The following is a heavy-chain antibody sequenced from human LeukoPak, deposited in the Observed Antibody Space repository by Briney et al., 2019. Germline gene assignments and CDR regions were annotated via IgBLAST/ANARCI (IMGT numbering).Heavy chain of an antibody. V-gene: IGHV3-23*01. J-gene: IGHJ4*02. CDR2: ISGTGSTT. CDR1: GFTTSSYD. Sequence: GGSLRLSCAASGFTTSSYDMRWVRQAQGKRLEWVSGISGTGSTTYYADSVKGRFTISKDNSKNTLYLQMNSLRAEDTAVYYCARQPDDFSGWNNGQDFFDYWGQGTLVTVSS. CDR3: ARQPDDFSGWNNGQDFFDY. D-gene: IGHD6-19*01.